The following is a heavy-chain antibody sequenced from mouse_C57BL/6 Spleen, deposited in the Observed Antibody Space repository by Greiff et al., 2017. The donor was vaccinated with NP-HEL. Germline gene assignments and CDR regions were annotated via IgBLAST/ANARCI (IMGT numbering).Heavy chain of an antibody. Sequence: VHVKQSGPELVKPGASVKISCKASGYSFTGYYMNWVKQSPEKSLEWIGEINPSTGGTTYNQKFKAKATLTVDKSSSTAYMQLKSLTSEDSAVYYCTTVVPFDYWGQGTTLTVSS. V-gene: IGHV1-42*01. CDR3: TTVVPFDY. D-gene: IGHD1-1*01. CDR2: INPSTGGT. J-gene: IGHJ2*01. CDR1: GYSFTGYY.